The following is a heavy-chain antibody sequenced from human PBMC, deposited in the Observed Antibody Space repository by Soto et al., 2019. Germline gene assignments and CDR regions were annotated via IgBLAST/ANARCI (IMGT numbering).Heavy chain of an antibody. D-gene: IGHD3-10*01. V-gene: IGHV4-30-2*01. CDR2: IYHSGST. CDR3: ARAAMVRGVISPNYYYYGMDV. J-gene: IGHJ6*02. Sequence: QLQLQESGSGLVKPSQTLSLTCAVSGGSISSGGYSWSWIRQPPGKGLEWIGYIYHSGSTYYNPSLKSRVTISVDRSKNQFSLKLSSVTAADTAVYYCARAAMVRGVISPNYYYYGMDVWGQGTTVTVSS. CDR1: GGSISSGGYS.